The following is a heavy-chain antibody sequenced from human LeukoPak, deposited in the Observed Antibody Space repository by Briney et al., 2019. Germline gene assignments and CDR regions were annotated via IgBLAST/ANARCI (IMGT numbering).Heavy chain of an antibody. CDR1: GFTFSSYA. CDR2: IYHSGST. D-gene: IGHD3-22*01. J-gene: IGHJ4*02. V-gene: IGHV4-30-2*01. CDR3: ARVGSSGSQGYDY. Sequence: LRLSCAASGFTFSSYAMSWVRQPPGKGLEWIGYIYHSGSTYYNPSLKSRVTISVDRSKNQFSLKRSSVTAADTAVYYCARVGSSGSQGYDYWGQGTLVTVSS.